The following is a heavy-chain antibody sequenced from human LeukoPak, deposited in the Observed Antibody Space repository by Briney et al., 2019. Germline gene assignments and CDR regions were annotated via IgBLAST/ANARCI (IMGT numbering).Heavy chain of an antibody. D-gene: IGHD3-3*01. V-gene: IGHV3-30-3*01. CDR2: MSYDGSNK. CDR1: GFTFSSYA. Sequence: GRSLRLSCAASGFTFSSYAMHWVRQAPGKGLEWVAVMSYDGSNKYYADSVEGRFTISRDNSKNTLYLQMNSLRAEDTAVYYCARGGTYYEMDCYYGMDVWGQGTTVTVSS. CDR3: ARGGTYYEMDCYYGMDV. J-gene: IGHJ6*02.